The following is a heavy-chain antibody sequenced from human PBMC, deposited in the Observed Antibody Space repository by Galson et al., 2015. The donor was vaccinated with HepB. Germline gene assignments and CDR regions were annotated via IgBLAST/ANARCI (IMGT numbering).Heavy chain of an antibody. Sequence: PALVKPTQTLTLTCTFSGFPLSTSGVGVGWIRQPPGKALEWLALIYWDDDKRYSPSLKSRLTITKDTSKNQVVLTMTNMDPVDTATYYCAHTFAVRGVFGYWGQGTLVTVSS. CDR1: GFPLSTSGVG. J-gene: IGHJ4*02. CDR2: IYWDDDK. D-gene: IGHD3-10*01. CDR3: AHTFAVRGVFGY. V-gene: IGHV2-5*02.